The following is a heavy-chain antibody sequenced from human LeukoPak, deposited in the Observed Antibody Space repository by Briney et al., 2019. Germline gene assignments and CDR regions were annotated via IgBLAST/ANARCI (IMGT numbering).Heavy chain of an antibody. J-gene: IGHJ5*02. V-gene: IGHV4-34*01. Sequence: PSETLSLTCAVYGGSFSGYYWSWIRQPPGKGLEWIGEINHSGSTNYNPSLKSRVTISVDTSKNQFSLKLSSVTAADTAVYYCARAEGSSWYTRTWFDPWGQGTLVTVSS. CDR2: INHSGST. CDR1: GGSFSGYY. D-gene: IGHD6-13*01. CDR3: ARAEGSSWYTRTWFDP.